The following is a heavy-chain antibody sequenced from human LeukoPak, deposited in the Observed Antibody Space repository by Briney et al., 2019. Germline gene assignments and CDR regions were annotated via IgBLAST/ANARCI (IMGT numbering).Heavy chain of an antibody. CDR2: ISSSSNYI. D-gene: IGHD6-19*01. V-gene: IGHV3-21*01. CDR1: GFTFSRYS. CDR3: ARAVAGPAGEYYFDY. Sequence: GGSLRLSCAASGFTFSRYSMIWVRQAPGKGLEWVSSISSSSNYIYYADSLKVRFSISRDNARNSLFLQMNSLRAEDTAVYYCARAVAGPAGEYYFDYWGQGTLVTVSS. J-gene: IGHJ4*02.